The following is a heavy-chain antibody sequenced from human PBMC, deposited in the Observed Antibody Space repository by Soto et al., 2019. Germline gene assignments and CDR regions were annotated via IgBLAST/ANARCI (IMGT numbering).Heavy chain of an antibody. CDR1: GYTFSSYD. V-gene: IGHV1-8*01. CDR2: MNPKSVNT. Sequence: QVQLVQSGAEVKKPGASVKVSCKASGYTFSSYDINWVRQATGQGLEWMGWMNPKSVNTGYAQKFQGRVTMTRDTSISTAYMEVSSLRSEDTAMYYCARAYGDLDVWGQGTTVTVSS. D-gene: IGHD2-21*01. J-gene: IGHJ6*02. CDR3: ARAYGDLDV.